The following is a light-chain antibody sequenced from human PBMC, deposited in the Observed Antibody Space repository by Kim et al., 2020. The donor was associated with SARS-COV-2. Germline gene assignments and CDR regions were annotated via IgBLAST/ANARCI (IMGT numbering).Light chain of an antibody. CDR1: QSVSNY. V-gene: IGKV3-11*01. Sequence: SLSPGERATLSCRARQSVSNYLAWYQQKPGQAPRLLIYDASNRATGIPARFSGSGSGTDFILTISSLEPEDFAVYYCQQRSNWPTFGQGTRLEIK. CDR3: QQRSNWPT. CDR2: DAS. J-gene: IGKJ5*01.